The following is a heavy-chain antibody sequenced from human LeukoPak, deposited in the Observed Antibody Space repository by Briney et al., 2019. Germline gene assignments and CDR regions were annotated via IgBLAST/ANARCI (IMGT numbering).Heavy chain of an antibody. CDR1: GYTFTGYY. D-gene: IGHD3-22*01. J-gene: IGHJ3*02. CDR3: ARETQYYYDSSGRGGRAFDI. CDR2: INPNSGGT. V-gene: IGHV1-2*02. Sequence: GASVKVSCKASGYTFTGYYMHWVRQAPGQGLEWMGWINPNSGGTNYAQKFQGRVTMTRAASISTAYMELSRLRSDVTAVFYCARETQYYYDSSGRGGRAFDIWGQGTMVTVSS.